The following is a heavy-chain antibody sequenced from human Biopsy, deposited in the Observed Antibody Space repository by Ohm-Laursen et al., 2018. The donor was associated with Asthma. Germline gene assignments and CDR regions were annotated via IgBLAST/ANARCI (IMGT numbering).Heavy chain of an antibody. CDR1: GDSIDSCDYS. V-gene: IGHV4-30-2*06. Sequence: SQTLSLTCAVSGDSIDSCDYSWTWIRQSPGVGLEWIGYIYRNGDTYYNPTLKNRVTISIDRSKNQFSLRLRSVTAADTAVYYCARGWNCGGDCYSLDSWGQGTLVTVSS. J-gene: IGHJ4*02. CDR2: IYRNGDT. D-gene: IGHD2-21*02. CDR3: ARGWNCGGDCYSLDS.